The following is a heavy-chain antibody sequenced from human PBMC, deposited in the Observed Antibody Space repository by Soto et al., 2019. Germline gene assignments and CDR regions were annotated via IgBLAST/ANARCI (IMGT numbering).Heavy chain of an antibody. Sequence: EVQLLESGGGLVQPGGSLRLSCAASGFTFSSYAMSWVRQAPGKGLEWVSAISGSGGSTYYADSVKGRFTISRDNSKNTLYLQMNSLRAEDTAVYYCAKDSIWGSGETGGYYFDYWGQGTLVTVSS. CDR2: ISGSGGST. J-gene: IGHJ4*02. V-gene: IGHV3-23*01. CDR1: GFTFSSYA. D-gene: IGHD3-10*01. CDR3: AKDSIWGSGETGGYYFDY.